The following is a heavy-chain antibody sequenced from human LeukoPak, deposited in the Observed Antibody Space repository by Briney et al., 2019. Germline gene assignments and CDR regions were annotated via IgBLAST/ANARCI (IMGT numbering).Heavy chain of an antibody. J-gene: IGHJ4*02. CDR3: AREGANGWYYFDY. V-gene: IGHV3-74*01. CDR2: INSDGSST. CDR1: GFTFSSYW. D-gene: IGHD6-19*01. Sequence: GGSLRLSCAASGFTFSSYWMHWLRQAPGKGLVWVSRINSDGSSTSYADSVKGRLTISRDNAKNTLYLQMNSLRAEDTAVYYCAREGANGWYYFDYWGQGTLVTASS.